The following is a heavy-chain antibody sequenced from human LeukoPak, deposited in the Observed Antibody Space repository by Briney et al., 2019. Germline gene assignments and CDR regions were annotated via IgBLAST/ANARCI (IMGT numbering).Heavy chain of an antibody. CDR1: GFSFSSYA. CDR3: ARGVGSGSRLRAGDY. Sequence: GGSLRLSCAASGFSFSSYAMTWARQAPVKGLEWVSAISGDGTRTYYADSVKGRFTISRDNSKNTLYLEMSSLRVEDTAVYYCARGVGSGSRLRAGDYWGQGTLVTVSS. V-gene: IGHV3-23*01. D-gene: IGHD1-26*01. CDR2: ISGDGTRT. J-gene: IGHJ4*02.